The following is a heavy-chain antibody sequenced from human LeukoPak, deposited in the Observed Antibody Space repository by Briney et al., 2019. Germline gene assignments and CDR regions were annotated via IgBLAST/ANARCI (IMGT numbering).Heavy chain of an antibody. J-gene: IGHJ4*02. D-gene: IGHD3-3*01. V-gene: IGHV3-74*01. Sequence: GGSLRLSCAASGFTFSGYWMHWVRQAPGKGLVWVSRIDSDGSSTNYADSVKGRFTISRDNAKRSLYLQINSLRAEDTAVYYCARDRTTIFGVVLDYWGQGTLVTVSS. CDR1: GFTFSGYW. CDR3: ARDRTTIFGVVLDY. CDR2: IDSDGSST.